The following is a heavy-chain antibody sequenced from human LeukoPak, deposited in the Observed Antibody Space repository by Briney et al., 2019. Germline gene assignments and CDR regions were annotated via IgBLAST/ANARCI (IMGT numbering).Heavy chain of an antibody. Sequence: GGSLRLSCAASQIIFSDYGMHWVRQAPGKGLEWVAVIWYDGSKEYYADSVKGRFTVSRDNSKNTLYLQMNSLRADDTAVYYCAGSWREGWFDPWGQGTLVVVSS. J-gene: IGHJ5*02. CDR1: QIIFSDYG. CDR2: IWYDGSKE. CDR3: AGSWREGWFDP. V-gene: IGHV3-33*01. D-gene: IGHD3-3*01.